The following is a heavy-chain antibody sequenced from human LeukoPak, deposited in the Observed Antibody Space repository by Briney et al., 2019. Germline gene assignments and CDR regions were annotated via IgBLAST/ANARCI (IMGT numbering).Heavy chain of an antibody. V-gene: IGHV3-30*02. CDR1: GFTFSSYA. CDR3: AIGDDYGANTRLPKYNWFDP. J-gene: IGHJ5*02. D-gene: IGHD4-23*01. Sequence: PGGSLRLSCAASGFTFSSYAMHWVRQAPGKGLEWVAFIRYDGNNKNYADSAKGRFTISRDNSKDTLYLQMNSLRAEDTAVYYCAIGDDYGANTRLPKYNWFDPWGQGTLVTVSS. CDR2: IRYDGNNK.